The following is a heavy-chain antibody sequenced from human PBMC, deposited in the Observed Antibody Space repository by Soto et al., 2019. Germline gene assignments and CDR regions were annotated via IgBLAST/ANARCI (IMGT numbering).Heavy chain of an antibody. CDR2: LNTYGNT. CDR1: GGSISSYR. CDR3: GRESGETWDYEAS. D-gene: IGHD1-7*01. J-gene: IGHJ5*02. Sequence: SETLSLTCTVSGGSISSYRWSWIRQPAGKGLEWIGRLNTYGNTHYNPSLKSRVTVSVDTSRNQFFLTLRSVTAADSAVYHCGRESGETWDYEASWGQGTTVTLSS. V-gene: IGHV4-4*07.